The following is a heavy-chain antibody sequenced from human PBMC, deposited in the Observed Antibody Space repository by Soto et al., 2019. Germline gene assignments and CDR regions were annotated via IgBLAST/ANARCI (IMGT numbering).Heavy chain of an antibody. D-gene: IGHD3-10*01. J-gene: IGHJ6*02. CDR2: ISSVGTTT. CDR3: ARDQEGSGSHWLGYNYYAMDV. CDR1: GFTITDYY. V-gene: IGHV3-11*01. Sequence: GGSLRLSCGASGFTITDYYMSWIRQAPGKGLEWVSHISSVGTTTYYADSVKGRFSISMDNAKNSLYLQMNSLRAEDTAVYYCARDQEGSGSHWLGYNYYAMDVWGQGATVTVSS.